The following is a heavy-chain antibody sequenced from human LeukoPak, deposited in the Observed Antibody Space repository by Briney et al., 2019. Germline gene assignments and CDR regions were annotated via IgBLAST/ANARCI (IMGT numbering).Heavy chain of an antibody. V-gene: IGHV3-9*01. J-gene: IGHJ4*02. D-gene: IGHD3-10*01. CDR1: GFTFDDYA. Sequence: QTGGSLRLSCAASGFTFDDYAMHWVRQAPGKGLEWLSGISWNSGSITYADSVKGRFTISRDNAKKSLYLQMNSLRAEDTAFYYCGKDIRSGSYYIIESWGQGTLVTVSS. CDR3: GKDIRSGSYYIIES. CDR2: ISWNSGSI.